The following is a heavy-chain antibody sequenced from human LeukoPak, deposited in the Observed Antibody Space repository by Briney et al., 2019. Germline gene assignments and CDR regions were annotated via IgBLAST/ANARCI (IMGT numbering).Heavy chain of an antibody. CDR1: GYTFTDYY. Sequence: ASVKVSCKASGYTFTDYYMHWVRQAPGQGLEWMGWINPNSGGTNYAQKFQGRVTMTRDTSISTAYMELSRLRSDDTAVYYCARGYYGGNKRFDYWGQGTLVTVSS. CDR3: ARGYYGGNKRFDY. CDR2: INPNSGGT. V-gene: IGHV1-2*02. D-gene: IGHD4-23*01. J-gene: IGHJ4*02.